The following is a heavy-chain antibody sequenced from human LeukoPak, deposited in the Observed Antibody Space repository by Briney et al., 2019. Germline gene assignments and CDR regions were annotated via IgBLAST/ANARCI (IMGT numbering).Heavy chain of an antibody. D-gene: IGHD6-13*01. CDR2: MNPNSGNT. J-gene: IGHJ4*02. V-gene: IGHV1-8*02. Sequence: ASVKVSCKASGDTFIINDINWVRQATGQGLEWMGWMNPNSGNTGYAQKFQGRVTMTRNISITTAYMELTDLRSEDTAVYYCARGGKQQLDFDYWGQGTLVTVSS. CDR1: GDTFIIND. CDR3: ARGGKQQLDFDY.